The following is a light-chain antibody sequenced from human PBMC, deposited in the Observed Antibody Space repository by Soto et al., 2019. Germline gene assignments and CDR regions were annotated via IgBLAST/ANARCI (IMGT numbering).Light chain of an antibody. CDR3: AAWDDSLSGYV. V-gene: IGLV1-47*01. Sequence: QSVLTQPPSASGTPGQWVTISCSGSSSNIGSNYVYWYQQLPGTAPKLLIYRNNQRPSGVPDRFSGSKSGTSASLAISGLRSEDEADYYCAAWDDSLSGYVFGTGTKVT. J-gene: IGLJ1*01. CDR1: SSNIGSNY. CDR2: RNN.